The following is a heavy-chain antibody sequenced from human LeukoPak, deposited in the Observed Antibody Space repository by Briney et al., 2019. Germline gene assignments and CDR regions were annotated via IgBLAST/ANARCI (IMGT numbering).Heavy chain of an antibody. CDR3: AREYSRADAFDI. V-gene: IGHV3-53*01. J-gene: IGHJ3*02. D-gene: IGHD2-15*01. Sequence: GGSLRLSCAASGFTVSSNYMSWVRQAPGKGLEWVSVIYSGGSTYYADSVKGRFTISRDSSKNTLYLQMNTLRTEDTAVYYCAREYSRADAFDIWGQGTLVTVSS. CDR1: GFTVSSNY. CDR2: IYSGGST.